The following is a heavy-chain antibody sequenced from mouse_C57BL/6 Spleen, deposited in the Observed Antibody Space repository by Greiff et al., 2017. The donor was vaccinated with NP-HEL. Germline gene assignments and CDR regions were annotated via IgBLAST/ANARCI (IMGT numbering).Heavy chain of an antibody. V-gene: IGHV5-16*01. J-gene: IGHJ2*01. CDR3: ARDLYGFDY. CDR2: INYDGSST. CDR1: GFTFSDYY. Sequence: DVQLVESEGGLVQPGSSMKLSCTASGFTFSDYYMAWVRQVPEKGLEWVANINYDGSSTYYLDSLKSRFIISRDNAKNILYLQMSSLKSEDTATYYCARDLYGFDYWGQGTTLTVSS. D-gene: IGHD1-1*02.